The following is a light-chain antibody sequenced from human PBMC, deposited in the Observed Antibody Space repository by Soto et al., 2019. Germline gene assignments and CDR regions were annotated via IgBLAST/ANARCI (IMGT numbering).Light chain of an antibody. J-gene: IGKJ2*01. Sequence: EIVMTQSPATLSVSPGESATLSCRASQTISSDLAWYQHKPGQTPKLVIFGASNRAAGIPARFSGSGSGTEFTLTISSLQSEDFAVYYCHRYNNFPPYTFGQGTKLEIK. CDR3: HRYNNFPPYT. CDR1: QTISSD. CDR2: GAS. V-gene: IGKV3D-15*01.